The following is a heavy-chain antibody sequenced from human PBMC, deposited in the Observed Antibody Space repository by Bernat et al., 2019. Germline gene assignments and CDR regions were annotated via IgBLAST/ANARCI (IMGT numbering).Heavy chain of an antibody. V-gene: IGHV3-33*01. CDR2: IWYDGSNK. CDR3: AREQSIAAYIDY. CDR1: GFPFSNYA. D-gene: IGHD6-6*01. J-gene: IGHJ4*02. Sequence: QVQLVESGGGVVQPGGSLRLSCAASGFPFSNYAMHWVRQAPGKGLEWVAVIWYDGSNKYYADSVKGRFTISRDNSKNTLYLQMNSLRAEDTAVYYCAREQSIAAYIDYWGQGTLVTVSS.